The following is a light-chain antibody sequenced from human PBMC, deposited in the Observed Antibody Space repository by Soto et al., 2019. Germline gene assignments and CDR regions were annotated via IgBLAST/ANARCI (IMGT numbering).Light chain of an antibody. V-gene: IGKV1-5*03. CDR1: QSIITS. CDR2: KAS. Sequence: DSQMTQSPSTLSASVGDRVTITCRASQSIITSLAWYQQKPGKAPKLLIYKASSLQSGVPSRFSGSVSGTEFTLTISSLQPADFATYYCQQYNSYSRPFGQGNQGEI. CDR3: QQYNSYSRP. J-gene: IGKJ1*01.